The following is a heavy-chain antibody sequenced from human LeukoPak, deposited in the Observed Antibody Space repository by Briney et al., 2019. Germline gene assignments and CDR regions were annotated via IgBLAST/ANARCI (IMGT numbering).Heavy chain of an antibody. V-gene: IGHV1-18*01. CDR1: GYTFTSYG. D-gene: IGHD3-22*01. J-gene: IGHJ3*02. Sequence: GASVKVSCKASGYTFTSYGISWVRQAPGQGLEWMGRISAYNGNTNYAQKLQGRVTMTTDTSTSTAYMELRSLRSDDTAVYYCAVHYDSSGYYRPGGAFDIWGQGTMVTVSS. CDR3: AVHYDSSGYYRPGGAFDI. CDR2: ISAYNGNT.